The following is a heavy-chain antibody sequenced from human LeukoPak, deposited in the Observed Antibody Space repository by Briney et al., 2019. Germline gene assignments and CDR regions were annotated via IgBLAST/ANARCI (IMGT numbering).Heavy chain of an antibody. CDR2: IYYSGST. D-gene: IGHD3-9*01. CDR1: GDSISSSSSY. Sequence: SETLSLTCTVSGDSISSSSSYWGWIRQPPGEGLEWIGSIYYSGSTYYNPSLKSRVTISVDTSKNQFSLKLSSVTAADTAVYYCARVGDYDILTGYPALDPWGQGTLVTVSS. CDR3: ARVGDYDILTGYPALDP. J-gene: IGHJ5*02. V-gene: IGHV4-39*07.